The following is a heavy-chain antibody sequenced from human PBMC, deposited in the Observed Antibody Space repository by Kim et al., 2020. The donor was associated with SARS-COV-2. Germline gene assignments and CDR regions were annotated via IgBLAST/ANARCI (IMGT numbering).Heavy chain of an antibody. V-gene: IGHV4-59*01. Sequence: LQSRVPISVDTSKNQFSLKLSSVTAADTAVYYCARARVGIFGVVTHFDYWGQGTLVTVSS. CDR3: ARARVGIFGVVTHFDY. D-gene: IGHD3-3*01. J-gene: IGHJ4*02.